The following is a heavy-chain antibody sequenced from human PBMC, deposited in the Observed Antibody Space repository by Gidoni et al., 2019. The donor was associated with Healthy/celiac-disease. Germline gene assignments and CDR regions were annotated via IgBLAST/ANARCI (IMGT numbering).Heavy chain of an antibody. CDR1: GFTVSCNY. Sequence: EVQLVESGGGLIQPGGSLRLSCAASGFTVSCNYMSWVRQAPGKGLEWVSVIYSGGSTYYADSVKGRFTISRDNSKNTLYLQMNSLRAEDTAVYYCALSASGYSYDGDAFDIWGQGTMVTVSS. D-gene: IGHD5-18*01. J-gene: IGHJ3*02. CDR3: ALSASGYSYDGDAFDI. CDR2: IYSGGST. V-gene: IGHV3-53*01.